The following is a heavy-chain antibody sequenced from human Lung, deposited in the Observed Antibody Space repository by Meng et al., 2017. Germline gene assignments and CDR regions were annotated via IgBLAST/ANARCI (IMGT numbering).Heavy chain of an antibody. CDR1: GVVYTDHW. V-gene: IGHV3-74*01. CDR2: INQDGTKP. CDR3: TNDRLNH. Sequence: KLVEAGVSLVWPGGTRRLSGAASGVVYTDHWMHWVRQGAGKGLVWVSRINQDGTKPTDADAVKGRFTISRDNAKNTLYQQMINLRAEDTAFYYCTNDRLNHWCQGALVTVSS. D-gene: IGHD1-1*01. J-gene: IGHJ1*01.